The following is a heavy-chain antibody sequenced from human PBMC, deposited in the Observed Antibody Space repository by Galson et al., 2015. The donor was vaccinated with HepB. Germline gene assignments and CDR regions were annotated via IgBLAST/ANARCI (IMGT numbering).Heavy chain of an antibody. CDR2: IDWDDDK. V-gene: IGHV2-70*04. CDR1: GFSLSTSGMR. Sequence: PALVKPTQTLTLTCTFSGFSLSTSGMRVSWIRQPPGKALEWLARIDWDDDKFYSTSLKTRLTISKDTSKNQVVLTMTNMDPVDTATYYCARESFQGALDVWGKGTTVTVSS. D-gene: IGHD3-10*01. CDR3: ARESFQGALDV. J-gene: IGHJ6*04.